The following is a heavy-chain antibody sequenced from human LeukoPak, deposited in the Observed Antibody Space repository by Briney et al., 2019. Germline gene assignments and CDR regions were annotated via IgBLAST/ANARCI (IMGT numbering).Heavy chain of an antibody. CDR3: ARENYKREYYYYMDV. Sequence: GGSLRLSCAASGFTFSSYEMSWVRQALGKGLEWVSVIYSGGSTYYADSVKGRFTISRDNSKNTLYLQMNSLRAKDTAVYYCARENYKREYYYYMDVWGKGTTVTVSS. V-gene: IGHV3-66*02. J-gene: IGHJ6*03. CDR1: GFTFSSYE. CDR2: IYSGGST. D-gene: IGHD1-7*01.